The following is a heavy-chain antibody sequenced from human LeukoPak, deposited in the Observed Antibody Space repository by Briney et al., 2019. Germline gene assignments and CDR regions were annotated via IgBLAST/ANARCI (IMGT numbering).Heavy chain of an antibody. CDR3: AKAPNYYGSGTYYKY. J-gene: IGHJ4*02. D-gene: IGHD3-10*01. CDR2: ISGSGGST. V-gene: IGHV3-23*01. CDR1: GFTFSSYA. Sequence: GGSLRLSCAASGFTFSSYAMSWVRQAPGKGLEWVSAISGSGGSTYYADSVKGRFTISRDNSKNTLYLQMNSLRAEDTAVYYCAKAPNYYGSGTYYKYWGQGTLVTVSS.